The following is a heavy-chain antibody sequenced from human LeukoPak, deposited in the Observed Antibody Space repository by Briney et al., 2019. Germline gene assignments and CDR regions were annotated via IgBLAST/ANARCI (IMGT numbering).Heavy chain of an antibody. J-gene: IGHJ5*02. D-gene: IGHD2-2*02. CDR2: INHSGST. CDR1: GGSFSGYY. CDR3: ASRYCSSTSCYTENWFDP. Sequence: SETLSLICAVYGGSFSGYYWSWIRQPPGKGLEWIGEINHSGSTNYNPSLKSRVTISVDTSKNQFSLKLSSVTAADTAVYYCASRYCSSTSCYTENWFDPWGQGTLVTVSS. V-gene: IGHV4-34*01.